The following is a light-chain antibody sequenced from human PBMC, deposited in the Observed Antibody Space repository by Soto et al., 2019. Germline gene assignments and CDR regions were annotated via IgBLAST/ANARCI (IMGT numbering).Light chain of an antibody. Sequence: QSALTQPRSVSGSPGQSVTISCTGSSSDVGGYNYVSWYQQHPGKAPKVMIYDVTKRPSGVPDRFSGSKSGNTASLNISGLQAEDEAAYYCCSYAGTFIPVFGSVPKLTVL. CDR3: CSYAGTFIPV. CDR1: SSDVGGYNY. CDR2: DVT. V-gene: IGLV2-11*01. J-gene: IGLJ1*01.